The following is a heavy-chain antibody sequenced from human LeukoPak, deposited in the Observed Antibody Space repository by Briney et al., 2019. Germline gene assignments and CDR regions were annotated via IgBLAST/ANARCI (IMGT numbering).Heavy chain of an antibody. CDR3: ARVPTVTFFDY. J-gene: IGHJ4*02. CDR2: IYHSGST. V-gene: IGHV4-4*02. D-gene: IGHD4-17*01. CDR1: GDSISSNHW. Sequence: SETLSLTCAVSGDSISSNHWWTWVRQPPGKGLEWIGEIYHSGSTNYNPSLKSRVTISVDTSKNQFSLKLSSVTAADTAVYYCARVPTVTFFDYWGQGTLVTVSS.